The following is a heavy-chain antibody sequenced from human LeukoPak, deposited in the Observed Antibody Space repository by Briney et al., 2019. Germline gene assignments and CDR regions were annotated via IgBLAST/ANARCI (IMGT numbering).Heavy chain of an antibody. D-gene: IGHD3-3*01. CDR3: ARDSPSGITIFGVVPPYYYYYMDV. V-gene: IGHV4-61*02. CDR2: IYTSGST. CDR1: GGSISSGSYY. Sequence: SETLSLTCAVSGGSISSGSYYWSWIRQPAGKGLEWIGRIYTSGSTNYNPSLKSRGTISVDTSKNQFSLKLSSVTAADTAVYYCARDSPSGITIFGVVPPYYYYYMDVWGKGTTVTVSS. J-gene: IGHJ6*03.